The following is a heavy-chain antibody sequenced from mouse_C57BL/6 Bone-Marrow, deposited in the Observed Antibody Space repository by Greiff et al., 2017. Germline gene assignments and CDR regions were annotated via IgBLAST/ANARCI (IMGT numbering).Heavy chain of an antibody. CDR3: AGEGDYDCFAY. D-gene: IGHD2-4*01. J-gene: IGHJ3*01. CDR2: IYPGSGST. CDR1: GYTFTSYC. V-gene: IGHV1-55*01. Sequence: QVQLQQPGAELVKPGASVKMSCTASGYTFTSYCLTWVKQRPGQGLERTGDIYPGSGSTNYNEQFKSKATLTVDTSSRTASLQLRSLTSEDSAVNYCAGEGDYDCFAYWGQGTLVTVSA.